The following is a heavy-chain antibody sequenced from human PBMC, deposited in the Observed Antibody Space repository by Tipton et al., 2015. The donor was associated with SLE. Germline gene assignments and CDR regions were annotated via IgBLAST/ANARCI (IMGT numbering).Heavy chain of an antibody. CDR2: INSDGSST. V-gene: IGHV3-74*01. Sequence: SLRLSCAASGFTFSSYWMHWVRQAPGKGLVWGSRINSDGSSTSYADSVKGRLTISRDNAKNTLYLQMNSLRAEDTAVYYCASFFGLGIAADYWGQGTLVTVSS. CDR3: ASFFGLGIAADY. J-gene: IGHJ4*02. CDR1: GFTFSSYW. D-gene: IGHD6-13*01.